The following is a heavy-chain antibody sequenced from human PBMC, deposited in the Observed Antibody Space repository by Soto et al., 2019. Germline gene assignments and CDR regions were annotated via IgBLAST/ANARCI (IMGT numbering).Heavy chain of an antibody. CDR1: GFTFSNAW. J-gene: IGHJ4*02. V-gene: IGHV3-15*01. CDR3: TTLRRLVATTLYYFDY. D-gene: IGHD5-12*01. CDR2: IKSKTDGGTT. Sequence: PGGSLRLSCAASGFTFSNAWMSWVRQAPGKGLEWVGRIKSKTDGGTTDYAAPVKGRFTISRDDSKNTLYLQMNSLKTEDTAVYYCTTLRRLVATTLYYFDYWGQGTLVTVSS.